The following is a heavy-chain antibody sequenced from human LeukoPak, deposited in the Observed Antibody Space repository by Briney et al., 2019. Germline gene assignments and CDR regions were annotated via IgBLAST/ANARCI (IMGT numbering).Heavy chain of an antibody. CDR2: ISNDGSNK. CDR1: GFTFSSYA. Sequence: NPGGSLRLSCAASGFTFSSYAMHWVRQAPGMGLEWVALISNDGSNKYNADSVKGRFTISRDNSKNTLHLQMNSLRTEDTAVYYCATAGSSGSFKSYFYYAMDVWGQGTTVTVSS. D-gene: IGHD1-26*01. CDR3: ATAGSSGSFKSYFYYAMDV. J-gene: IGHJ6*02. V-gene: IGHV3-30-3*01.